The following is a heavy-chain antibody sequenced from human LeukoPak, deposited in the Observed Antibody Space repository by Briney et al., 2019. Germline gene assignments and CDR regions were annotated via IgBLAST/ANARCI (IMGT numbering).Heavy chain of an antibody. CDR3: ARDGSSRIAATS. CDR1: GGTFSSYA. Sequence: SVKVSCKASGGTFSSYAISWVRQAPGQGLEWMGGIIPIFGTANYAQKFQGRVTITADESTSTAYMELSSLRSEDTAVYYCARDGSSRIAATSWGQGTLVTVSS. D-gene: IGHD6-13*01. J-gene: IGHJ4*02. CDR2: IIPIFGTA. V-gene: IGHV1-69*13.